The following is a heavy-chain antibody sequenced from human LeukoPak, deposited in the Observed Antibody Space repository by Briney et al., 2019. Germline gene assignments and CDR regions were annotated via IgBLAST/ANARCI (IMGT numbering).Heavy chain of an antibody. CDR3: ARDKYYGSGSSFDY. V-gene: IGHV1-69*04. CDR1: GGTFSSYA. Sequence: EASVKVSCKASGGTFSSYAISWVRQAPGQGLEWMGRIIPILGIANYAQKFQGRVTITADKSTSTAYMELSSLRSEDTAVYYCARDKYYGSGSSFDYWGQGTLVTVSP. J-gene: IGHJ4*02. CDR2: IIPILGIA. D-gene: IGHD3-10*01.